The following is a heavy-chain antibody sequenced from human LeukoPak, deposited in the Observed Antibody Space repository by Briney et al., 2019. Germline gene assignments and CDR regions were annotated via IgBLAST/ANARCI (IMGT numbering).Heavy chain of an antibody. CDR1: GITFSGYA. Sequence: PGGSLRLSCAASGITFSGYAMHWVRQAPGKGLEWVSLIKYDGSNEYYADSVKGRFTVSRDDSKNTLYLQMNSLRAEDTAVYYCARGQSVGWEVGVCDHWGQGALVTVSS. J-gene: IGHJ4*02. V-gene: IGHV3-33*05. CDR2: IKYDGSNE. CDR3: ARGQSVGWEVGVCDH. D-gene: IGHD3-22*01.